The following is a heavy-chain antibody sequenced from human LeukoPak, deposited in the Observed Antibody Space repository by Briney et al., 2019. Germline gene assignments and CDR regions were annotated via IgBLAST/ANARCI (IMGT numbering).Heavy chain of an antibody. CDR2: ISAEADSI. V-gene: IGHV3-23*01. D-gene: IGHD4-17*01. J-gene: IGHJ4*02. CDR1: GGSISSYY. CDR3: GKNGNDYGDSDIDH. Sequence: ETLSLTCTVSGGSISSYYWRWIRQPPGKGLEWVSDISAEADSINYADSVKGRFTISRDSSKNTLYLQMSSLRAEDMAVYFCGKNGNDYGDSDIDHWGQGTLVTVSS.